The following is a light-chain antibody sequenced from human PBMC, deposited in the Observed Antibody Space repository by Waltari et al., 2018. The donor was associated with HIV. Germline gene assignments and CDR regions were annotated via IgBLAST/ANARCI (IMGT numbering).Light chain of an antibody. J-gene: IGKJ1*01. Sequence: DIQMTQSPSTLSASVGDRVTITCRASQSINMWLAWYQQKPGKAPKLLIYQSSNLESGGPSMFSGSGSETEFTLTISSLQPDDFATYYCQQNHIYWTFGQGTKVEMK. CDR1: QSINMW. V-gene: IGKV1-5*03. CDR2: QSS. CDR3: QQNHIYWT.